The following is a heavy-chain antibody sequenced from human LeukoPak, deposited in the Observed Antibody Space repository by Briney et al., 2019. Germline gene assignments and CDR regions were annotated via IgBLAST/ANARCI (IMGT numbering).Heavy chain of an antibody. D-gene: IGHD2-15*01. V-gene: IGHV4-39*02. CDR2: IYYTGST. CDR1: GGSISSSYYY. J-gene: IGHJ4*03. CDR3: ARRSPDCSGDTCYRAPYYFDY. Sequence: KPSETLSLTCTVSGGSISSSYYYWGWVRQPPGKGLEWIGTIYYTGSTYSTPSLNSRITTSIDTSKNHFSLRLSSVTAAYTAVYYCARRSPDCSGDTCYRAPYYFDYWGHGTLVTVSS.